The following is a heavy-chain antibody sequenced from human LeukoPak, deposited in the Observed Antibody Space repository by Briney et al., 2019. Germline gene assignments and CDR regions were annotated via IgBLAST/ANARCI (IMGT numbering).Heavy chain of an antibody. J-gene: IGHJ4*02. V-gene: IGHV4-31*03. CDR2: IYYSGST. D-gene: IGHD4-23*01. CDR1: GDSIASGGYY. Sequence: MSSETLSLTCTVSGDSIASGGYYWSWIRQHPGKDLEWIGYIYYSGSTYYNPSLKSRVTISVDTSKNQFSLKLRSVIAADTAVYYCARTHLKTYGGNHNGFDYWGQGTLVTVSS. CDR3: ARTHLKTYGGNHNGFDY.